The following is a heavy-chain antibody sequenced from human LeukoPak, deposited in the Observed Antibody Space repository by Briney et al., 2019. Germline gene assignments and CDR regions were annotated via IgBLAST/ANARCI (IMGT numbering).Heavy chain of an antibody. CDR2: ISANSANI. Sequence: GGSLRLSCAASGFTFDDYVMHWVRQAPGRGLEGVSGISANSANIGYADSVKGRFTLSRDNAKNSLYLQMNSLRTEDTALYYCARDFCTGCNYYFYGMDVWGRGTTVTVSS. CDR3: ARDFCTGCNYYFYGMDV. CDR1: GFTFDDYV. J-gene: IGHJ6*02. V-gene: IGHV3-9*01. D-gene: IGHD2-2*01.